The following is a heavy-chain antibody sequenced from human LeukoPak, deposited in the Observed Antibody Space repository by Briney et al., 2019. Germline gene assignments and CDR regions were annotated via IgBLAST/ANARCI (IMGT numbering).Heavy chain of an antibody. CDR2: ISSSGSTI. D-gene: IGHD2-15*01. Sequence: GGSLRLSCAASGFTFSDYYMSWIRQAPGKGLKWVSYISSSGSTIYYADSVKGRFTISRDNAKNSLYLQMNSLRAEDTAVYYCARDRYFGDIVVVVGYWGRGTLVTVSS. V-gene: IGHV3-11*04. J-gene: IGHJ4*02. CDR1: GFTFSDYY. CDR3: ARDRYFGDIVVVVGY.